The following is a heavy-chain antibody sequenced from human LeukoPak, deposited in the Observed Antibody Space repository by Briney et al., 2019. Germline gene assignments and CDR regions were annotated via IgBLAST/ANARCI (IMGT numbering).Heavy chain of an antibody. J-gene: IGHJ5*02. Sequence: ASVKVSCKVSGYTLTELSMHWVRQAPGKGLEWMGGFDPEDGETIYAQKFQGRVTMTEDTSTDTAYMELSSLRSEDTAVYYCATNGQGIAAPYGGPTTNWFDPWGQGTLVTVSS. CDR3: ATNGQGIAAPYGGPTTNWFDP. CDR2: FDPEDGET. CDR1: GYTLTELS. V-gene: IGHV1-24*01. D-gene: IGHD6-13*01.